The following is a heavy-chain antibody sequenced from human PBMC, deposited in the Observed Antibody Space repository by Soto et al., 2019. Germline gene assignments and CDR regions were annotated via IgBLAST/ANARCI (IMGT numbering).Heavy chain of an antibody. J-gene: IGHJ6*02. CDR1: GYTFTGYY. V-gene: IGHV1-2*04. CDR3: AREPPPHGGGSATNYYYGMDV. CDR2: INPNSGGT. Sequence: ASVKVSCKASGYTFTGYYMHWVRQAPGQGLEWMGWINPNSGGTNYAQKFQGWVTMTRDTSISTAYMELSRLRSDDTAVYYCAREPPPHGGGSATNYYYGMDVWGQGTTVTVSS. D-gene: IGHD2-15*01.